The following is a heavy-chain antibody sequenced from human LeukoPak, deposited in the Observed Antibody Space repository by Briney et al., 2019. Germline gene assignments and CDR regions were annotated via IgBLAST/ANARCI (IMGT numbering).Heavy chain of an antibody. V-gene: IGHV4-34*01. D-gene: IGHD4/OR15-4a*01. CDR2: INHSGST. Sequence: PSETLSLTCAVYGGSFSGYYWSWIRQPPGKGLEWIGEINHSGSTNYNPSLKSRVTISVDTSKNQFSLKLSSVTAADTAVYYCARLVLDYYYYYMDVWGKGTTVTISS. CDR1: GGSFSGYY. J-gene: IGHJ6*03. CDR3: ARLVLDYYYYYMDV.